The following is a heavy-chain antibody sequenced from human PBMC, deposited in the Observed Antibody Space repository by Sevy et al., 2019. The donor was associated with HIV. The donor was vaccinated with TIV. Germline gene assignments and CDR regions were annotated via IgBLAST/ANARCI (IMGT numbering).Heavy chain of an antibody. CDR3: AKNTAAAGTGGFDY. J-gene: IGHJ4*02. V-gene: IGHV3-30*02. CDR2: ISFDGSNK. CDR1: GLIFSHYG. Sequence: GSLRLSCAASGLIFSHYGMHWVRQAPGKGLEWVAFISFDGSNKYYVDSVKGRFTISRDNSKNTLYLQMNSLRTEDTALYYCAKNTAAAGTGGFDYWGQGTLVTVSS. D-gene: IGHD6-13*01.